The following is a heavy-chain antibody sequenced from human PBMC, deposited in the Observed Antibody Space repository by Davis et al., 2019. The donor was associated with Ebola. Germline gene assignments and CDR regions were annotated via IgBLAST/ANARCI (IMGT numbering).Heavy chain of an antibody. Sequence: ASVKVSCKASGYTFSDYAISWVRQVPGQGPEWMGRISAYTGKTNYAQRFHDRITMTTDTSTSTAYMDLRSLTSDDTAMYYCATLVGPSKGFDYWGQGTLVSVSS. CDR1: GYTFSDYA. J-gene: IGHJ4*02. CDR2: ISAYTGKT. D-gene: IGHD1-26*01. V-gene: IGHV1-18*01. CDR3: ATLVGPSKGFDY.